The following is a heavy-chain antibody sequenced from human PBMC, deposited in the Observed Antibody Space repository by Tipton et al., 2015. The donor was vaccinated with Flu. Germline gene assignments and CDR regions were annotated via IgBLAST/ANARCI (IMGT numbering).Heavy chain of an antibody. D-gene: IGHD2-15*01. CDR1: GGSFSGYY. CDR3: ARGYCSGGSCSYWYFDL. CDR2: INHSGST. Sequence: TLSLTCAVYGGSFSGYYWSWIRQPPGRGLEWIGEINHSGSTNYNPSLKSRVTISVDTSKNQFSLELSSVTAADTAVYYCARGYCSGGSCSYWYFDLWGRGTLVTVSS. J-gene: IGHJ2*01. V-gene: IGHV4-34*01.